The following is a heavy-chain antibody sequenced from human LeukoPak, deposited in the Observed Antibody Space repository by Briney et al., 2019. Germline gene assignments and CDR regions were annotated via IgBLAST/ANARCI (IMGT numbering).Heavy chain of an antibody. J-gene: IGHJ4*02. D-gene: IGHD2-21*02. CDR3: ARHGSDWYDFDY. CDR1: GGSISSYY. CDR2: IYYSGST. Sequence: SETLSLTCTVSGGSISSYYWSWLRQPPGKGLEWIGYIYYSGSTNYNPSLQSRVTISVDTSKNQFSLKLNSVTAADTAVYYCARHGSDWYDFDYWGQGTLVTVSS. V-gene: IGHV4-59*08.